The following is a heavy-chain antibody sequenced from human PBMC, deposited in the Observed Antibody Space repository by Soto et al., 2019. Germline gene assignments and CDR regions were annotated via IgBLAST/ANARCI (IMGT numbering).Heavy chain of an antibody. CDR3: ATNPGGGGY. J-gene: IGHJ4*02. D-gene: IGHD2-8*01. Sequence: EVQLVESGGGLIQPGGSLRLSCAVSGFTVSNNYMSWVRQAPGKGLEGVSVIYSGGYTAYGDSVKGRFTISRDNSKNTIYLQMTRRGADARGVYSWATNPGGGGYWGQGTLVTVSS. CDR2: IYSGGYT. CDR1: GFTVSNNY. V-gene: IGHV3-53*01.